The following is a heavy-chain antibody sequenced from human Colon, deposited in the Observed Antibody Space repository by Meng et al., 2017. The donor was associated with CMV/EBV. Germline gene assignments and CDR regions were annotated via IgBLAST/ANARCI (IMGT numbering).Heavy chain of an antibody. V-gene: IGHV6-1*01. CDR1: GDSISTNSAA. CDR3: ARVLLWFGGRQYYGMDV. J-gene: IGHJ6*02. D-gene: IGHD3-10*01. Sequence: SCAVSGDSISTNSAAWNWIRLSPTSGLEWPGRTYYGSSRSNWYNDYALSVKGRITISPDASKNQFSLQLNSVTPEDTAVYYCARVLLWFGGRQYYGMDVWGRGTTVTVSS. CDR2: TYYGSSRSNWYN.